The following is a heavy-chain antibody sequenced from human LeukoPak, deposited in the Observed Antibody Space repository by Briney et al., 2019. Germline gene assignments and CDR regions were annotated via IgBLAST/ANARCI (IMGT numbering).Heavy chain of an antibody. CDR2: IYYTGRT. CDR1: GGSITSYY. Sequence: SETLSLTCTVSGGSITSYYRSWIRQTPGKGLEWIGYIYYTGRTNYNPSLKSRVTISVDTSKNQFSLKLSSVTAADTAVYYCARAPRVPLGMDVWGQGTTVTVSS. CDR3: ARAPRVPLGMDV. J-gene: IGHJ6*02. D-gene: IGHD4/OR15-4a*01. V-gene: IGHV4-59*01.